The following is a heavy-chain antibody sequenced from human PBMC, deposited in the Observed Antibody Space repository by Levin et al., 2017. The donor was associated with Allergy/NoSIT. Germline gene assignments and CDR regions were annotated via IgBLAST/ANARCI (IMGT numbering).Heavy chain of an antibody. CDR2: IKSKSDGGTT. CDR1: FFPFINAF. J-gene: IGHJ4*02. Sequence: PGGSLRLSCAGSFFPFINAFIIFFLPSPLKGLEWVGRIKSKSDGGTTEDATPVKGRFTISRDDSKNTLYLQMNSLKTEDTAVYYCTTEIRWSPVDLDYWGQGTLVTVSS. D-gene: IGHD4-23*01. CDR3: TTEIRWSPVDLDY. V-gene: IGHV3-15*01.